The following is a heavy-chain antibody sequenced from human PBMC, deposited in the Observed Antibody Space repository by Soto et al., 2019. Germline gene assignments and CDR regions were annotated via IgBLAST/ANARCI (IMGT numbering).Heavy chain of an antibody. D-gene: IGHD6-19*01. Sequence: EVQLLDSGGGLVQPGGSLRLSCVASGFTFSNYAMNWVRQAPGKGLEWVSSITGGGDDTYYADSVTGRFTISRDNSENTQYLHMNSLRAEDTAIYYCARRSRYSSGWHDSWGQGTLVTVSS. V-gene: IGHV3-23*01. CDR1: GFTFSNYA. CDR2: ITGGGDDT. J-gene: IGHJ4*02. CDR3: ARRSRYSSGWHDS.